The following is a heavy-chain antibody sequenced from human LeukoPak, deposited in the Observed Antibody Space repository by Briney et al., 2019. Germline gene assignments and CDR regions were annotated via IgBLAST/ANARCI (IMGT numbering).Heavy chain of an antibody. J-gene: IGHJ4*02. D-gene: IGHD2-15*01. Sequence: GGSLRLSCATSGFPFFYYEMNWVRQAPGKGLEWVSYIKSGDRSIYYADSVKGRFTISRDDAKNSLYLQMNGLRPEDTAIYYCARGGRCSGDNCYATLYDYWGQGTVVTVSS. CDR3: ARGGRCSGDNCYATLYDY. V-gene: IGHV3-48*03. CDR1: GFPFFYYE. CDR2: IKSGDRSI.